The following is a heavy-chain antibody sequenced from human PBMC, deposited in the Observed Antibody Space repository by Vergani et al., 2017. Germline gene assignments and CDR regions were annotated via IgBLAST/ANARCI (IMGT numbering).Heavy chain of an antibody. V-gene: IGHV3-30*02. CDR1: GFTLSNYD. CDR3: AKHFRGWGIDY. J-gene: IGHJ4*02. CDR2: IQFDGSNQ. Sequence: QVQLVKSGGGVVQRGGSLRLSCATSGFTLSNYDMQWIRQGPGKGLEFVAFIQFDGSNQYYAASVKGRFTLSRDFSKNTLYLQMNNLRTDDTATYYCAKHFRGWGIDYWGQGTQVIVSS. D-gene: IGHD3-16*01.